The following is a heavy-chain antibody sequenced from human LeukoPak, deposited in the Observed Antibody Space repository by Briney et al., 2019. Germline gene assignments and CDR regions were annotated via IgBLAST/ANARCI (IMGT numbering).Heavy chain of an antibody. Sequence: SETLSLTCAVYGGSFSGYYWSWIRQPLGKGLEWIGEINHSGSTNYNPSLKSRVTISVDTSKNQFSLKLSSVTAADTAVYYCARGTRRSWFDPWGQGTLVTVSS. CDR2: INHSGST. V-gene: IGHV4-34*01. CDR1: GGSFSGYY. J-gene: IGHJ5*02. CDR3: ARGTRRSWFDP.